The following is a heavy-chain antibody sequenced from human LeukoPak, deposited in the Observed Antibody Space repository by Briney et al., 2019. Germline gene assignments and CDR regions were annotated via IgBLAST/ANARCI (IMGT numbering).Heavy chain of an antibody. CDR1: GFTFSNAW. CDR2: IKSKIVGGTT. D-gene: IGHD3-22*01. J-gene: IGHJ3*02. CDR3: TTLHYYDSSGSAAFDI. V-gene: IGHV3-15*01. Sequence: GGSLRLSCAASGFTFSNAWMSWVRQAPGKGREWVGRIKSKIVGGTTDYAAPVKDRFTISRDDSKNTLYLQMNSLKTEDTAVYYCTTLHYYDSSGSAAFDIWGQGTMVTVSS.